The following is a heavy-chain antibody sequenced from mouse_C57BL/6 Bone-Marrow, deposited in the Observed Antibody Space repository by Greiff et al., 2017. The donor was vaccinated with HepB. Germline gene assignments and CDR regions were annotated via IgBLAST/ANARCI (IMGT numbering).Heavy chain of an antibody. CDR1: GFTFSDYY. J-gene: IGHJ3*01. CDR2: ISNGGGST. V-gene: IGHV5-12*01. Sequence: EVQLVESGGGLVQPGGSLKLSCAASGFTFSDYYMYWVRQTPEKRLEWVAYISNGGGSTYYPDTVKGRFTISRDNAKNTLYLQMSRLKSEDTAMYYCARPSKLGGVAYWGQGTLVTVSA. CDR3: ARPSKLGGVAY. D-gene: IGHD4-1*01.